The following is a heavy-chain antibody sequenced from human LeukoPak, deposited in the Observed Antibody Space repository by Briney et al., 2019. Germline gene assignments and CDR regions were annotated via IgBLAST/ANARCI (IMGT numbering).Heavy chain of an antibody. CDR3: ARTYSGRKTPRVYYYYMDV. CDR2: TYYRSKWYN. Sequence: SQTLSLTCAISGDSVSSNSAAWNWIRQSPSRGLEWLGRTYYRSKWYNDYAVSVKSRITINPDTSKNQFSLQLNSVTPEDTAVYYCARTYSGRKTPRVYYYYMDVWGKGTTVTVSS. CDR1: GDSVSSNSAA. V-gene: IGHV6-1*01. J-gene: IGHJ6*03. D-gene: IGHD2-21*01.